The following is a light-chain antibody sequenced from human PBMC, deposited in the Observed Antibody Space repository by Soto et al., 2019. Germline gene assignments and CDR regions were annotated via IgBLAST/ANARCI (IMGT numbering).Light chain of an antibody. J-gene: IGLJ1*01. CDR3: SSYTSSSTLV. CDR2: EVS. V-gene: IGLV2-14*01. CDR1: SSDVGAYNY. Sequence: QSALTQPASVSGSPGQSITISCTGTSSDVGAYNYVSWYQRHPDKAPKLMIYEVSNRPSGVSSRFSSSKSGNTASLTISGLQAEDEADYYCSSYTSSSTLVFGTGTKLTVL.